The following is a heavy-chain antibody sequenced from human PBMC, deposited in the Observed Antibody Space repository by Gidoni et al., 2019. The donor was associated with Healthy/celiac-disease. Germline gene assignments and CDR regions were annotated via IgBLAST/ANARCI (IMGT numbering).Heavy chain of an antibody. V-gene: IGHV4-59*08. J-gene: IGHJ6*02. CDR3: ARSSSSWYGGGYYYYYYGMDV. D-gene: IGHD6-13*01. CDR2: IYYRGST. CDR1: GGSISSYY. Sequence: QVQLQESGPGLVKPSETLSLTCTVSGGSISSYYWSWIRQPPGKGLEWIGYIYYRGSTHDNPSLKSRVTISVDTSKNQFSLKLSSVTAADTAVYYCARSSSSWYGGGYYYYYYGMDVWGQGTTVTVSS.